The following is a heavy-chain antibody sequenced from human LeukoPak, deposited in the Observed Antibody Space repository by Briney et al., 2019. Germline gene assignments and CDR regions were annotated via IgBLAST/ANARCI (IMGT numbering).Heavy chain of an antibody. CDR3: PPSPSASRRRGNNFFSAY. CDR2: LSYSGGT. J-gene: IGHJ4*02. D-gene: IGHD5-24*01. CDR1: RVSVIYSY. Sequence: SETVSLICSVSRVSVIYSYWSWLRRTPERPLVLSGFLSYSGGTKHNPSLKSRVNVSLDTSMNHSSMNLTSVTSADTAMYYCPPSPSASRRRGNNFFSAYWGQGMLVTVSS. V-gene: IGHV4-59*08.